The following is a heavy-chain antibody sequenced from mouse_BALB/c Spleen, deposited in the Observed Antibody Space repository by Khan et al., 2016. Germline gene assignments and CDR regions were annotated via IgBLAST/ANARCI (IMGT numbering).Heavy chain of an antibody. CDR3: SSDYDGFAY. D-gene: IGHD2-12*01. J-gene: IGHJ3*01. CDR1: EFSLTGYG. V-gene: IGHV2-6-7*01. CDR2: IWGDGRT. Sequence: QVQLKESGPGLVAPSQSLSITCTVSEFSLTGYGVNWVRQPPGKGLEWLGKIWGDGRTDYNSALKSRVSISKDNSKSQVFLKMNSLQTDDTANYYCSSDYDGFAYWGQGTLVIVSA.